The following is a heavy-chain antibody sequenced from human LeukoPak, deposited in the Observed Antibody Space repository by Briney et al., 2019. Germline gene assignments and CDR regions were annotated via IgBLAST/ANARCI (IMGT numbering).Heavy chain of an antibody. Sequence: GESLKISCKGSGYSFTSYWIGWVRQMPGKGLEWTGIIYPGDSDTRYSPSFQGQVTMPADKSISTAYLQWSSLKASDTAMYYCARYPYYYDSSGYYYDHWGQGTLVTVSS. CDR3: ARYPYYYDSSGYYYDH. CDR1: GYSFTSYW. CDR2: IYPGDSDT. D-gene: IGHD3-22*01. V-gene: IGHV5-51*01. J-gene: IGHJ5*02.